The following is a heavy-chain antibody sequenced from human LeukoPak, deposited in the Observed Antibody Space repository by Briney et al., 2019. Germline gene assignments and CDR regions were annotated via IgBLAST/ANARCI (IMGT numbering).Heavy chain of an antibody. J-gene: IGHJ4*02. D-gene: IGHD3-16*01. Sequence: SETLSLTCTLSGGSISSDAYYWGWIRQPPKKGLEWIGTIYHSGSTYLNPSLRSRLTISVDTSKNQFSLNLSSVTAADTAVYYCARLDGAWGYFDYWGQGTLVTVSS. V-gene: IGHV4-39*01. CDR1: GGSISSDAYY. CDR2: IYHSGST. CDR3: ARLDGAWGYFDY.